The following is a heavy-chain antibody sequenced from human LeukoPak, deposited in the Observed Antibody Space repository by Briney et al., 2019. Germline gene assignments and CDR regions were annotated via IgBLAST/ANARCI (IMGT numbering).Heavy chain of an antibody. V-gene: IGHV4-34*01. CDR2: INHSGST. CDR3: ARDSSEYYGSGSYSPFGY. D-gene: IGHD3-10*01. J-gene: IGHJ4*02. CDR1: GGSFSGYY. Sequence: SETLSLTCAVYGGSFSGYYWSWIRQPPGKGLEWIGEINHSGSTNYNPSLKSRVTISVDTSKNQFSLKLSSVTAADTAVYYCARDSSEYYGSGSYSPFGYWGQGTLVTVSS.